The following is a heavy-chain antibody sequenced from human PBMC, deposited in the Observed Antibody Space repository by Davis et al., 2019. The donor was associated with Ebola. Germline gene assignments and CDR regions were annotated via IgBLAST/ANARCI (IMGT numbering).Heavy chain of an antibody. V-gene: IGHV4-59*11. Sequence: MPSETLSLTCTVSGGSISSHYWGWIRQSPGKGLEWIGYMYYSGSTNYNPSLKSRVTISVDTSKNQFSLKLSSVTAADTAVYYCAREAAMALDYWGQGTLVTVSS. D-gene: IGHD5-18*01. CDR3: AREAAMALDY. CDR1: GGSISSHY. CDR2: MYYSGST. J-gene: IGHJ4*02.